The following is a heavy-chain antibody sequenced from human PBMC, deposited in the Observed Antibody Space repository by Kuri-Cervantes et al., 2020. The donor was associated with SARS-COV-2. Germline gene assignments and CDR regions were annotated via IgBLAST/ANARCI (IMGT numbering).Heavy chain of an antibody. CDR2: IRYDGSNK. CDR1: GFTFSSYG. Sequence: GESLKISCAASGFTFSSYGMHWVRQAPGKGLEWVAFIRYDGSNKYYADSVKGRFTISRDNSKNTLYLQMNSLRAEDTAVYYCAKAGYYDSSGYAFDIWGQGTMVTVSS. V-gene: IGHV3-30*02. CDR3: AKAGYYDSSGYAFDI. J-gene: IGHJ3*02. D-gene: IGHD3-22*01.